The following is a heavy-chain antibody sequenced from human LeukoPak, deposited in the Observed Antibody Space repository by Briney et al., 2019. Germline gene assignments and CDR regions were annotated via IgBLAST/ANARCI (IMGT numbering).Heavy chain of an antibody. V-gene: IGHV4-59*01. CDR2: IHYSGST. D-gene: IGHD1-1*01. Sequence: SETLSLTCTVSGGSISSYYWSWIRQPPGKGLVWIGYIHYSGSTNYNPSLKSRVTISVDTSKNQFSLKLSSVTAADTAAYYCARVSWFPGTSYYYMDVWGKGTTVTVSS. CDR1: GGSISSYY. CDR3: ARVSWFPGTSYYYMDV. J-gene: IGHJ6*03.